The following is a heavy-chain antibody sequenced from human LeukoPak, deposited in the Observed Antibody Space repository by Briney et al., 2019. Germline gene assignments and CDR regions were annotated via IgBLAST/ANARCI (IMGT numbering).Heavy chain of an antibody. D-gene: IGHD3-10*01. CDR2: ISGSGGRT. CDR3: AKGGGWFGELVAFDI. CDR1: GFTFSSYA. J-gene: IGHJ3*02. Sequence: QPGGSLRLSCAASGFTFSSYAMSWVRQAPGKGLGWVSGISGSGGRTYYADSVKGRFTISRDNSKNTLYLQMNSLRAEDTAVYYCAKGGGWFGELVAFDIWGQGTMVTVSS. V-gene: IGHV3-23*01.